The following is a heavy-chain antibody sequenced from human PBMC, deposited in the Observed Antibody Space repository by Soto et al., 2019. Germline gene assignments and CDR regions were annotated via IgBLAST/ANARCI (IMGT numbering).Heavy chain of an antibody. J-gene: IGHJ3*02. Sequence: PGGSLRLSCAASGFTFSDYYMSWIRQAPGKGLEWVSYISSSSSYTYYADSVKGRFTISRDNSKNTLYLQMNSLRAEDTAVYYCAKRHGSGSYYNADAFDIWGQGTMVTVSS. CDR2: ISSSSSYT. D-gene: IGHD3-10*01. CDR1: GFTFSDYY. CDR3: AKRHGSGSYYNADAFDI. V-gene: IGHV3-11*03.